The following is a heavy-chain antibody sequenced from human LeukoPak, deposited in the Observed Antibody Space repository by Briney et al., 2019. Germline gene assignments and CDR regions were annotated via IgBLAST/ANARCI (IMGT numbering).Heavy chain of an antibody. CDR3: VRGGGDFFDY. V-gene: IGHV3-72*01. CDR1: GFIFSDQY. J-gene: IGHJ4*02. Sequence: PWVSLTLSCVGSGFIFSDQYMDWVRQAPGKGLEWLGRVRNKAHNYMTEYDGCVKARRAISMDASLKSLFLQIHTVTVEDTAVYYCVRGGGDFFDYWGRGTLVTVSS. D-gene: IGHD4-23*01. CDR2: VRNKAHNYMT.